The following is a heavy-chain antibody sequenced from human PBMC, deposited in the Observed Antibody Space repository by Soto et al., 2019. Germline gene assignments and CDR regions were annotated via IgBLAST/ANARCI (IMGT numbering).Heavy chain of an antibody. CDR3: AKDMRGRGDAFDI. J-gene: IGHJ3*02. CDR2: ISGSGGST. Sequence: TSETLSLTCTVSGGSISSGGYYWSWVRQAPGKGLEWVSAISGSGGSTHYADSVKGRFTISRDNSKNTLYLQMNSLRAEDTAVYYCAKDMRGRGDAFDIWGQGTMVTVSS. V-gene: IGHV3-23*01. D-gene: IGHD3-10*01. CDR1: GGSISSGGYY.